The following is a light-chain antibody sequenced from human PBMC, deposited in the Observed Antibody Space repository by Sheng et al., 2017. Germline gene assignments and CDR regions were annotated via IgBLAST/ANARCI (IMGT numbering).Light chain of an antibody. CDR2: GAS. CDR3: QQYATSTFT. V-gene: IGKV3-20*01. J-gene: IGKJ3*01. CDR1: QSVTRL. Sequence: EIVLTQSPATLSLSPGERATLSCRAGQSVTRLLAWYQQKPGQAPRLLIYGASSRATGIPDRFSGSGSGTDFTLTITRLEPEDFAVYYCQQYATSTFTFGPGTKVDIK.